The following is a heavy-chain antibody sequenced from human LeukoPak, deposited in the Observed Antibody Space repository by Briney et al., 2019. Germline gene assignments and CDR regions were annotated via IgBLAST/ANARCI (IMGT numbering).Heavy chain of an antibody. CDR3: ARRGTGRYFDY. D-gene: IGHD3-16*01. CDR1: GGSISSSSYY. J-gene: IGHJ4*02. Sequence: SETLSLTCAVSGGSISSSSYYWGWSRQPPGKGLGWIGSIYYSGSAYYSPSLKSRLTISVDTSKNQFSLKLSSVTATDTAVYYCARRGTGRYFDYWGQGTLVTVSS. CDR2: IYYSGSA. V-gene: IGHV4-39*01.